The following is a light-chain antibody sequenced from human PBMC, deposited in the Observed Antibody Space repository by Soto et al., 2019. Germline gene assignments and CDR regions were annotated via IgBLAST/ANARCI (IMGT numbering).Light chain of an antibody. CDR1: SSDVGGYNY. J-gene: IGLJ1*01. CDR3: SSYTSSSVGV. V-gene: IGLV2-14*01. CDR2: DVS. Sequence: QSALTQPASVSGSPGQSITISCTGTSSDVGGYNYVSWYQQHLGKAPKLMIYDVSNRPSGVSNRFSGSKSGNTASLTISGLQAEDEADYYCSSYTSSSVGVFGTGTKLTVL.